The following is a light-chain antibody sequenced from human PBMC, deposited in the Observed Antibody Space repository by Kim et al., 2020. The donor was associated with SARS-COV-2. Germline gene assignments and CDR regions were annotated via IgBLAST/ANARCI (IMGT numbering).Light chain of an antibody. CDR3: QQSYSTPYT. J-gene: IGKJ2*01. CDR1: QDIRND. V-gene: IGKV1-17*01. Sequence: SASVGDRVTITCRASQDIRNDLGWYQQNPGRAPKRLIYGASSLQSGVPSRFSGSGSGTEFTLTISSVQPEDFATYYCQQSYSTPYTFGQGTKLEI. CDR2: GAS.